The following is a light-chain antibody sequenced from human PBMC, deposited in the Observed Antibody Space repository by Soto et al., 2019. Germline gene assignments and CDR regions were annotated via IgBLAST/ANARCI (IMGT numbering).Light chain of an antibody. J-gene: IGKJ5*01. CDR3: XQYGSXPQIT. Sequence: IQLTQSPSSLSASVGERVTITCRASQGISSFLAWYQQEPGKAPKLLISGATTLQSGVPSRFSGSGSGTDFTLTISRLEPEDFAVYYXXQYGSXPQITFGQGTRLEIK. V-gene: IGKV1-9*01. CDR1: QGISSF. CDR2: GAT.